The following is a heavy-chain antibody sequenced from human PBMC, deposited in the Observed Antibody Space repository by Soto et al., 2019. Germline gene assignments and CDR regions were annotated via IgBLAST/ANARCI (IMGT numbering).Heavy chain of an antibody. CDR2: ISAYNGNI. CDR1: GYTFSSYG. J-gene: IGHJ4*02. V-gene: IGHV1-18*01. CDR3: ARDSPPVDY. Sequence: QVQLVQSGAEVKKPGASVKVSCKASGYTFSSYGISWVRQAPGHGLEWMGWISAYNGNIKYTQKLQGRVTMTTDTSTSTAYMDLRSLRSEDTAVYYCARDSPPVDYRGQGTLVNVSS.